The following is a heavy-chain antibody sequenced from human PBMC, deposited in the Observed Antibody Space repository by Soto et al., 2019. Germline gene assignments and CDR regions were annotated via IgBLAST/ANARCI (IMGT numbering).Heavy chain of an antibody. D-gene: IGHD3-10*01. Sequence: ASVKVSCKTSGYSFTGYSVHWVRQAPGHGPEWMGWINPKSGGTKYAQKFQGRVTMTRDTSISTVFMELSRVTSDDTAVYYRAREVLSRGNFLTGKLFDYWGQGSLVTVSS. V-gene: IGHV1-2*02. J-gene: IGHJ4*02. CDR2: INPKSGGT. CDR3: AREVLSRGNFLTGKLFDY. CDR1: GYSFTGYS.